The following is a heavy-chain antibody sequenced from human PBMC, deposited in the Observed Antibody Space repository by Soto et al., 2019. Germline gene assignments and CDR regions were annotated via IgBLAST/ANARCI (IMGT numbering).Heavy chain of an antibody. CDR1: GGSISSGDYY. Sequence: PSETLSLTCTVSGGSISSGDYYWSWIRQPPGKGLEWIGYIYYSGSTYYNPSLKSRVTISVDTSKNQFSLKLSSVTAADTAVYYCARVNRHYDFWSAYYYYGMDVWGQRTTVTVSS. CDR3: ARVNRHYDFWSAYYYYGMDV. D-gene: IGHD3-3*01. J-gene: IGHJ6*02. CDR2: IYYSGST. V-gene: IGHV4-30-4*01.